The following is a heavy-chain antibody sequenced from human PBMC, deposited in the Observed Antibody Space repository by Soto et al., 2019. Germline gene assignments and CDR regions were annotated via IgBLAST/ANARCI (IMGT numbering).Heavy chain of an antibody. D-gene: IGHD3-16*01. CDR1: GFTFSSFA. J-gene: IGHJ4*02. CDR3: AKVLRASGVYY. CDR2: VSANGGTT. V-gene: IGHV3-23*01. Sequence: GGSLRLSCAASGFTFSSFAMSWVRQAPGKGLEWVSTVSANGGTTYYADSVKGRFTMSRDNSKNALWLQMNSLRAEDTAVYYCAKVLRASGVYYWGQGTLVTVS.